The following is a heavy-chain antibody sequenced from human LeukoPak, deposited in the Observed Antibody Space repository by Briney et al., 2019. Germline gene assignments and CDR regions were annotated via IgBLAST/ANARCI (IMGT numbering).Heavy chain of an antibody. CDR1: GGTFSSYA. D-gene: IGHD2-2*01. V-gene: IGHV1-69*05. CDR3: AIGGYQLPYYYMDV. CDR2: IIPIFGTA. Sequence: ASVKVSCKASGGTFSSYAISWVRQAPGQGLEWMGGIIPIFGTANYAQKFQGRVTITTDESTSTAYMELSSLRSEDTAVYYCAIGGYQLPYYYMDVWGKGTTVTVSS. J-gene: IGHJ6*03.